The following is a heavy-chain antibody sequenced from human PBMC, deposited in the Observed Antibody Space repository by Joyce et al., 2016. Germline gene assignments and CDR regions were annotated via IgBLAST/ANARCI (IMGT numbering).Heavy chain of an antibody. V-gene: IGHV1-46*03. D-gene: IGHD2/OR15-2a*01. J-gene: IGHJ4*02. Sequence: QVQLLQSGAEVKKPGASVNVSCKASGYTFSNFYLHWVRQAPGQGLEWMGGINPSGGSTNYAQNVQGRVTMTRDTSTSTVYMELSSLRSEDTAMYYCARAFRVGSLIVPSATDYWGQGTLVTVSS. CDR2: INPSGGST. CDR1: GYTFSNFY. CDR3: ARAFRVGSLIVPSATDY.